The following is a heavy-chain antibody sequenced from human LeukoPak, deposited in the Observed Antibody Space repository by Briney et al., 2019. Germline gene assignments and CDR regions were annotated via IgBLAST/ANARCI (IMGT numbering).Heavy chain of an antibody. CDR3: ARDPGDIVVVPAALNWFDP. CDR2: ISSSSSYT. V-gene: IGHV3-21*01. Sequence: GGSLRLSCAASGFTFSSYSMNWVRQAPGKGLEWVSSISSSSSYTYYADSVKGRFTISRDNAKNSLYLQMNSLRAEDTAVYYCARDPGDIVVVPAALNWFDPWGQGTLVTVSS. J-gene: IGHJ5*02. D-gene: IGHD2-2*01. CDR1: GFTFSSYS.